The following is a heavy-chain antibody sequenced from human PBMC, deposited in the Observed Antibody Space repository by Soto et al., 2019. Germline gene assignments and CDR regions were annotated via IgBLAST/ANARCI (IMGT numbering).Heavy chain of an antibody. D-gene: IGHD3-9*01. CDR3: ARHRDYDILTNYRKDYFDY. CDR1: GGSISSYF. J-gene: IGHJ4*02. CDR2: IYSSEYT. Sequence: PSETLSLTCTVSGGSISSYFWSWIRQPPGKGLEWIGYIYSSEYTDYNPSLKSRVTISVDTSKDQFSLQLKSVTAADTAVYYCARHRDYDILTNYRKDYFDYWGQGTLVTVS. V-gene: IGHV4-59*08.